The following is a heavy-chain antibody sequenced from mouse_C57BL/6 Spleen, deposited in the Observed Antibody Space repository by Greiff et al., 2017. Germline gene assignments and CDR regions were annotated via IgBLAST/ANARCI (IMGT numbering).Heavy chain of an antibody. CDR3: ARQAVLNFDY. V-gene: IGHV5-6*01. J-gene: IGHJ2*01. Sequence: EVKLVESGGDLVKPGGSLKLSCAASGFTFSSYGMSWVRQTPDKRLEWVATISSGGSYTYYPDSVKGRFTISRDNAKNTLYLQMSSLKSEDTAMYYCARQAVLNFDYWGQGTTLTVSS. CDR2: ISSGGSYT. CDR1: GFTFSSYG.